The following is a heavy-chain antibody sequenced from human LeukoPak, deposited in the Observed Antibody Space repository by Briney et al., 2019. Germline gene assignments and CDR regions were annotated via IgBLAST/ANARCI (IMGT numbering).Heavy chain of an antibody. CDR1: GYSISSGYY. D-gene: IGHD2-8*02. Sequence: SETLSLTCTVSGYSISSGYYWGWIRQPPGKGLEWIGSIYHSGSTNYNPSLKSRVTISVDTSKNQFSLKLSSVTAADTAVYYCARHSGGVRYSYYYYYMDVWGKGTTVTISS. CDR2: IYHSGST. CDR3: ARHSGGVRYSYYYYYMDV. J-gene: IGHJ6*03. V-gene: IGHV4-38-2*02.